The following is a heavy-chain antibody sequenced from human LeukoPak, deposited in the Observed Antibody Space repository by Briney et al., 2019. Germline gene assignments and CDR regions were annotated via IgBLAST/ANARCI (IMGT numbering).Heavy chain of an antibody. CDR1: GFTFSSYD. J-gene: IGHJ6*02. CDR3: ARDSGYHDYGDYVREYYYYGMDV. CDR2: ISYDGSNK. Sequence: PGGSLRLSCAASGFTFSSYDMHWVRQAPGKGLGWVAVISYDGSNKYYADSVKGRFTISRDNSKNTLYLQMNSLRAEDTAVYYCARDSGYHDYGDYVREYYYYGMDVWGQGTTVTVSS. D-gene: IGHD4-17*01. V-gene: IGHV3-30*04.